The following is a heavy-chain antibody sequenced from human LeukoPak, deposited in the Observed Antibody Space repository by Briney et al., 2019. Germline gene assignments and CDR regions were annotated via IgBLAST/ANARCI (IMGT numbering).Heavy chain of an antibody. CDR2: ISSSGSTI. CDR3: AELGITMIGGI. J-gene: IGHJ6*04. Sequence: GGSLRLSCAASGFTFSSYEMNWVRQAPGKGLEWVSYISSSGSTIYYADSVKGRFTISRDNAKNSLYLQMNSLRAEDTVVYYCAELGITMIGGIWGKGTTVTISS. V-gene: IGHV3-48*03. CDR1: GFTFSSYE. D-gene: IGHD3-10*02.